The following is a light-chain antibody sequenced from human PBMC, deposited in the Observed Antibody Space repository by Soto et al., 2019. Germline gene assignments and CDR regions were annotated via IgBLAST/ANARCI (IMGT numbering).Light chain of an antibody. J-gene: IGLJ3*02. CDR2: EVS. CDR3: SSYAGSNNLV. CDR1: SSDIGGYDY. V-gene: IGLV2-8*01. Sequence: QSALTQPPSASGSPGQSVTISCTGTSSDIGGYDYVSWYQQHPGKAPKLIIYEVSKRPSGVPDRFSGSKSGNTASLTVSGLQAEDEGDYYCSSYAGSNNLVFAGGSQLTVL.